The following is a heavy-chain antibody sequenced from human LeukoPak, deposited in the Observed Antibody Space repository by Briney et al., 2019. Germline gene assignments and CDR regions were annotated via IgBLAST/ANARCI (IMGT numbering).Heavy chain of an antibody. CDR3: ARGPLAVAGNFQH. J-gene: IGHJ1*01. V-gene: IGHV4-31*03. CDR1: GGSISSGGYY. CDR2: IYYSGST. Sequence: SQTLSLTCTVSGGSISSGGYYWSWIRQHPGKGLEWIGYIYYSGSTYYNPSLKSRVTISVDTSKNQFSLKLSSVTAADTAVYYCARGPLAVAGNFQHWGQGTLVTVSS. D-gene: IGHD6-19*01.